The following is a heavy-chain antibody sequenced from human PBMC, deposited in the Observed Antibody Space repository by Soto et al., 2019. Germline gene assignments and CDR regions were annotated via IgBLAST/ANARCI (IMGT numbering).Heavy chain of an antibody. CDR3: ARGGHSSRYLGYYGMDV. Sequence: GGSLRLSCAASGFTFSNYAMSRVRQAPGKGLEWVSGISGSGGSTYYADSVKGRFTISRDNSKNTLFLQMSSLRSEDTAVYYCARGGHSSRYLGYYGMDVWGQGTTVTVSS. CDR1: GFTFSNYA. D-gene: IGHD6-13*01. J-gene: IGHJ6*02. CDR2: ISGSGGST. V-gene: IGHV3-23*01.